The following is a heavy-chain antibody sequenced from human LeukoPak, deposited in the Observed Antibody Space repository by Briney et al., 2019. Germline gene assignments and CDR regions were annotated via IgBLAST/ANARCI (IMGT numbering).Heavy chain of an antibody. J-gene: IGHJ4*02. V-gene: IGHV1-69*01. CDR3: ARAGLITMVRGVIMKRFDY. CDR1: GGTFSSYA. Sequence: SVKVSCKASGGTFSSYAISWVRQAPGQGLEWMGGIIPIFGTANYAQKFQGRVTVTADESTSTVYMELSSLRSEDTAVYYCARAGLITMVRGVIMKRFDYWGQGTLVTVSS. CDR2: IIPIFGTA. D-gene: IGHD3-10*01.